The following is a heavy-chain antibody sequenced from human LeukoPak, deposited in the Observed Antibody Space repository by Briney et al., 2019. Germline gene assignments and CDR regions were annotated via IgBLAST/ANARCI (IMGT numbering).Heavy chain of an antibody. J-gene: IGHJ4*02. V-gene: IGHV4-59*08. CDR3: ARQSSGWYEFDY. CDR1: GGSISSYY. D-gene: IGHD6-19*01. CDR2: IYYSGST. Sequence: SETLSLTCTVSGGSISSYYWSWIRQPPGKGLEWLGYIYYSGSTNYNPSLKSRVTISVDTSKNQFSLKLSSVTAADTAVYYCARQSSGWYEFDYWGQGTLVTVSS.